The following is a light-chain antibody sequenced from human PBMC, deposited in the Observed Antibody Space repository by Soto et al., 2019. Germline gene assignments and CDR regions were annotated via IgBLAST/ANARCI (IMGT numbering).Light chain of an antibody. CDR1: QSVSSN. J-gene: IGKJ5*01. CDR3: QQYNNWPLT. Sequence: EIVMTQSPATLSVSPGERATLSCKSSQSVSSNLAWYQQKPGQAPRLLISGASTRATAIPARFSGSGSGTEFTLTISSLRSEDIAIYYCQQYNNWPLTFGKGTRLEIK. V-gene: IGKV3-15*01. CDR2: GAS.